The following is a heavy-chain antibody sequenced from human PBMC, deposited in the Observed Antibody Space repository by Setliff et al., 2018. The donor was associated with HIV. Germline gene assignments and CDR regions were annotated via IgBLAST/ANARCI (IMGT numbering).Heavy chain of an antibody. Sequence: GASVKVSCKASGDTFSTFAIIWVRQAPGQGLEWMGGIIPKSNTPDYAQIFKGRLTITADESTSTAHMELVGLTSDDTAVYYCARGSPIVWFGEFLYPEIDYWGQGSLVTVSS. J-gene: IGHJ4*02. CDR3: ARGSPIVWFGEFLYPEIDY. D-gene: IGHD3-10*01. CDR2: IIPKSNTP. V-gene: IGHV1-69*13. CDR1: GDTFSTFA.